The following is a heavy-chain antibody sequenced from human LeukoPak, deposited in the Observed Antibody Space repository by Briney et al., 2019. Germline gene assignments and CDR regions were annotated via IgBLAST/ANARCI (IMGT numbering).Heavy chain of an antibody. J-gene: IGHJ4*02. V-gene: IGHV3-21*04. CDR1: GFTFSSYS. CDR2: ISSSSSYI. CDR3: AKNAYLYYFDY. Sequence: GGSLRLSCGASGFTFSSYSMNWVRQAPGKGLEWVASISSSSSYIYYADSVKGRFTISRDNAKNSMYLQMNSLRAEDTAVYYYAKNAYLYYFDYWGQGTLVTVSS. D-gene: IGHD3-16*01.